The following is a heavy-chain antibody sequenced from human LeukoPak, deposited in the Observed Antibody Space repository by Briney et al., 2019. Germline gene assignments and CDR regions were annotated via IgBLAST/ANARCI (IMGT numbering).Heavy chain of an antibody. CDR1: GFTFSSYS. D-gene: IGHD2-21*01. CDR2: ISSSSSYI. Sequence: GGSLRLSCAASGFTFSSYSMNWVRQAPGKGLEWVSSISSSSSYIYYADSVRGRFTISRDNAKNSLYLQMNSLRAEDTAVYYCARDYSNSARYYYYYYMDVWGKGTTVTASS. CDR3: ARDYSNSARYYYYYYMDV. J-gene: IGHJ6*03. V-gene: IGHV3-21*01.